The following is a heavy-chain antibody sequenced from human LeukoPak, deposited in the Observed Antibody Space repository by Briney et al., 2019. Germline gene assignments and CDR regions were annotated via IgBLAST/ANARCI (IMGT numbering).Heavy chain of an antibody. CDR3: ARVVSSPTSSWYYFDY. D-gene: IGHD6-13*01. CDR2: ITHSGST. Sequence: SETLSLTCAVYGGSFSGYYWNWIRQPPGKGLEWIGEITHSGSTRYNPSLKSRVTISVDTSKNQFSLKLSSVTAADTAVYYCARVVSSPTSSWYYFDYWGQGTLVTVSS. J-gene: IGHJ4*02. CDR1: GGSFSGYY. V-gene: IGHV4-34*01.